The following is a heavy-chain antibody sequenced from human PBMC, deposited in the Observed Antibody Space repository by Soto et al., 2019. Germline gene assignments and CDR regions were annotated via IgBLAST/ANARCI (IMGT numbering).Heavy chain of an antibody. D-gene: IGHD3-10*01. Sequence: QVQLQESGPGLVKPSETLSLTCTVSGGSIDGRNCAWIRQPPGKGLEWLGYVYYDGGSSYNPSVKSRLTLSMDTSKSQFSLPLRSVTAADTAVYYCGRQGIGNLHGLVDVWGRGTTVTVSS. J-gene: IGHJ6*02. V-gene: IGHV4-59*08. CDR1: GGSIDGRN. CDR3: GRQGIGNLHGLVDV. CDR2: VYYDGGS.